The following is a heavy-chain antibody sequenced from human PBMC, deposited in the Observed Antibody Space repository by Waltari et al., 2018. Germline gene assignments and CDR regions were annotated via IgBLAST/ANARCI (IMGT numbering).Heavy chain of an antibody. Sequence: EVQLVESGGGLVKPGGSLRLPCAASGFTFVTAWMRWVRQAPGKGLEWVGRIKSKTDGGTTDYAAPVKGRFTISRDDSKNTLYLQMNSLKTEDTAVYYCTTDRSVDIVVVPAAWGQGTLVTVSS. J-gene: IGHJ4*02. CDR1: GFTFVTAW. CDR2: IKSKTDGGTT. CDR3: TTDRSVDIVVVPAA. D-gene: IGHD2-2*01. V-gene: IGHV3-15*01.